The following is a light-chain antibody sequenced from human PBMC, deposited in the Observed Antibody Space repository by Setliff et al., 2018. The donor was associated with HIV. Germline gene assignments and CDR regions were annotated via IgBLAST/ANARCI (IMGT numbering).Light chain of an antibody. Sequence: SALAQPASVSGSPGQSITISCTGSSSDVGGYNYVSWYQQHPGKAPKLMIYDVSKRPSGVSNRFSGSKSANTAALTISGLQAEDEADYYCCSYTTSSSLVFGVGTKVTVL. CDR2: DVS. CDR1: SSDVGGYNY. CDR3: CSYTTSSSLV. J-gene: IGLJ3*02. V-gene: IGLV2-14*01.